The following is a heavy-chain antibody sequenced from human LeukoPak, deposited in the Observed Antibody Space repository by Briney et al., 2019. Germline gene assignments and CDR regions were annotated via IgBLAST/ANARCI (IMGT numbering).Heavy chain of an antibody. Sequence: GESLKISCKGSGYSFTSYWIGWVRQMPGKGLGWMGIIYPGDSDTRYSPSFQGQVTISADKSISTAYLPWSSLKASDTALYYCARLTDFYDSSGYYFDYWGQGTLVTVSS. J-gene: IGHJ4*02. D-gene: IGHD3-22*01. CDR3: ARLTDFYDSSGYYFDY. CDR2: IYPGDSDT. CDR1: GYSFTSYW. V-gene: IGHV5-51*01.